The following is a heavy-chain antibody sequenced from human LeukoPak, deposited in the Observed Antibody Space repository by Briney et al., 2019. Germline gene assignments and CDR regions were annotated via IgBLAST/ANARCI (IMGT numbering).Heavy chain of an antibody. CDR3: ARDKAAAGELGAFDI. Sequence: GGSLRLSCAASGFTFSSYEMNWVRQAPGKGLEWVSYISSSGSTIYYADSVKGRFTISRDNAKNSLYLQMNSLRAEDTAVYYCARDKAAAGELGAFDIWGQGTMVTVSS. V-gene: IGHV3-48*03. D-gene: IGHD6-13*01. CDR2: ISSSGSTI. J-gene: IGHJ3*02. CDR1: GFTFSSYE.